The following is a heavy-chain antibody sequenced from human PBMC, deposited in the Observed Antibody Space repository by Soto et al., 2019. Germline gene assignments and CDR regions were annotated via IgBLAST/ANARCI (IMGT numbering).Heavy chain of an antibody. D-gene: IGHD5-12*01. J-gene: IGHJ4*02. V-gene: IGHV3-30-3*01. CDR1: GFTFSSYA. CDR3: ARPYSGYEGGPFDY. Sequence: QVQLVESGGGVVQPGRSLRLSCAASGFTFSSYAMHWVRQAPGKGLEWVAVISYDGSNKYYADSVKGRFTISRDNSKKTLYLQMNSLRAEDTAVYYCARPYSGYEGGPFDYWGQGTLVTVSS. CDR2: ISYDGSNK.